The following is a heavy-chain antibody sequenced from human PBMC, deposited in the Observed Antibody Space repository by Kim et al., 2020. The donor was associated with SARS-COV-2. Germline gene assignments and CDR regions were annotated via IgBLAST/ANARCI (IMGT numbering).Heavy chain of an antibody. CDR1: GYIFTSYP. J-gene: IGHJ4*02. Sequence: ASVKVSCKASGYIFTSYPISWVRQAPGQGLEWMGCISAYNGNTNYAQSLQGRVTMTTDTSTSTAYMDLRSLRSDDTAVYYCARGPTILGVATTIDYWGQGTPVTISS. D-gene: IGHD3-3*01. CDR2: ISAYNGNT. CDR3: ARGPTILGVATTIDY. V-gene: IGHV1-18*04.